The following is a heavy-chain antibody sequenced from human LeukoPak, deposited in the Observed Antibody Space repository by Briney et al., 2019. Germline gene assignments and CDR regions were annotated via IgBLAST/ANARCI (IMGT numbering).Heavy chain of an antibody. CDR1: GGSIRSYY. V-gene: IGHV4-59*01. J-gene: IGHJ2*01. CDR3: ARVTTDYGDANYFDL. CDR2: IYYTGST. Sequence: SETLSLTCTAPGGSIRSYYWSWIRQPPGKGLEWIGYIYYTGSTNYNPSLKSRVTMSVDTSKNQFSLKLSSVTVADTAVYYCARVTTDYGDANYFDLWGRGTLVTVSS. D-gene: IGHD4-17*01.